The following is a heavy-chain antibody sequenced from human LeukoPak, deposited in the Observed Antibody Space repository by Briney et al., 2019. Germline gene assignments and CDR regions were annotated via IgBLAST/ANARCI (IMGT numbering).Heavy chain of an antibody. V-gene: IGHV3-53*01. CDR3: ARSHRGRYAFDI. CDR1: GFTVSSNY. CDR2: IYSGGST. Sequence: GGSLRLSCAASGFTVSSNYVSWVRQAPGKGLEWVSVIYSGGSTYYADSVKGRFTISRDNSKNTLYLQMNSLRAEDTAVYYCARSHRGRYAFDIWGQGTMVTVSS. J-gene: IGHJ3*02.